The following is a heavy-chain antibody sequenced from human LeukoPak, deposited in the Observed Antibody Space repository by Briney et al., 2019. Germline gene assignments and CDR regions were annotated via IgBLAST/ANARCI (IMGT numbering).Heavy chain of an antibody. V-gene: IGHV4-61*02. CDR3: ARVFSEYSYGSHDAFDI. CDR1: GGSISSGSYY. J-gene: IGHJ3*02. Sequence: SETLSLTCTVSGGSISSGSYYWSWIRQPAGKGLEWIGRIYTSGSTNYNPSLKSRVTISVDTSKNQFSLKLSSVTAADTAVYFCARVFSEYSYGSHDAFDIWGQGTMVTVSS. D-gene: IGHD5-18*01. CDR2: IYTSGST.